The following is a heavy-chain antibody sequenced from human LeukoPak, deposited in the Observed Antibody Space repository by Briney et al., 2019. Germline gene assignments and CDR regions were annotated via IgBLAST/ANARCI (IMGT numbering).Heavy chain of an antibody. V-gene: IGHV1-18*01. CDR2: ISAYNGNT. D-gene: IGHD3-10*01. CDR1: GYTFTSYG. Sequence: GASVKVSCKASGYTFTSYGISWVRQAPGQGLEWMGWISAYNGNTNYAQKLQGRVTMTTDTSTSTAYMELRSLRSDDTAVYYCARVHRVVRGVPRTPTNWFDPWGQGTLVTVSS. CDR3: ARVHRVVRGVPRTPTNWFDP. J-gene: IGHJ5*02.